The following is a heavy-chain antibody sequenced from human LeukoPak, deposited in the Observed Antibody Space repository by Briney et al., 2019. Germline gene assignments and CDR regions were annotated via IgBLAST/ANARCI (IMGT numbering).Heavy chain of an antibody. V-gene: IGHV1-2*02. D-gene: IGHD3-3*01. CDR3: VRWRTVFGVVVSDLDRSVDP. Sequence: ASVKVSCKASGYIFIGYYIHWVRQAPGQGLEWMGWINPNSDGTNYAQKFQGRVTLTRDTSISTAYMELSRLRSDDTAVYYCVRWRTVFGVVVSDLDRSVDPWGQGTLVTVSS. J-gene: IGHJ5*02. CDR1: GYIFIGYY. CDR2: INPNSDGT.